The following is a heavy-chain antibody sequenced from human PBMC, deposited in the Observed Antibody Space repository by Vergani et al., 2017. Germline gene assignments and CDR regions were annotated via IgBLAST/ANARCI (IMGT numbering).Heavy chain of an antibody. J-gene: IGHJ4*02. CDR2: IYHSGST. CDR3: ARGTDFWSGYYIDY. D-gene: IGHD3-3*01. Sequence: QVQLQESGPGLVKPSETLSLTCAVSGYSISSGYYWGWIRQPPGKGLEWIGSIYHSGSTYYNPSLKSRVTISVDTSKNQFSLKLSSVTAADTAVYYCARGTDFWSGYYIDYWGQGTLVTVSS. V-gene: IGHV4-38-2*01. CDR1: GYSISSGYY.